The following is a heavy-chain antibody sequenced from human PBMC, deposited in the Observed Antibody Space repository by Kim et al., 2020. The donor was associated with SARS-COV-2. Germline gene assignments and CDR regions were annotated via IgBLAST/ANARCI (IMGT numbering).Heavy chain of an antibody. CDR3: ARGRRYSSSWYLVDY. D-gene: IGHD6-13*01. CDR2: INHSGST. CDR1: GGSFSGYY. V-gene: IGHV4-34*01. J-gene: IGHJ4*02. Sequence: SETLSLTCAVYGGSFSGYYWSWIRQPPGKGLEWIGEINHSGSTNYNPSLKSRVTISVDTSKNQFSLKLSSVTAADTAVYYCARGRRYSSSWYLVDYWGQGTLVTVSS.